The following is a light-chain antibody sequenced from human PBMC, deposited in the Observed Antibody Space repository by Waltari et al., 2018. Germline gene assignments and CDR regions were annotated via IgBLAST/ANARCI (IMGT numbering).Light chain of an antibody. J-gene: IGLJ3*02. CDR1: NSDGGNYNL. CDR2: EVI. CDR3: CSCVGRNIYLV. Sequence: QSGLTQPASVSGTPGQSITISCTGTNSDGGNYNLVSWYQHHPGEAPKLMICEVIKRPSGVSNRFSGSKSGNTASLTISGLQAEDEADYYCCSCVGRNIYLVFGGGTKLTVL. V-gene: IGLV2-23*02.